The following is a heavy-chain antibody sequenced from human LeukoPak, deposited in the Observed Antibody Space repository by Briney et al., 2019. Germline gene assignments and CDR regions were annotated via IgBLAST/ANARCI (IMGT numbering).Heavy chain of an antibody. CDR1: GGTFSSYA. V-gene: IGHV1-69*04. CDR3: ARDRVLGPTDAFDI. J-gene: IGHJ3*02. Sequence: AASVKVSCKASGGTFSSYAISWVRQAPGQGLEWMGRIIPILGIANYAQKFQGKVTMTRNTSISTAYMELSSLRSEDTAMYYCARDRVLGPTDAFDIWGQGTMVTVSS. D-gene: IGHD2-8*02. CDR2: IIPILGIA.